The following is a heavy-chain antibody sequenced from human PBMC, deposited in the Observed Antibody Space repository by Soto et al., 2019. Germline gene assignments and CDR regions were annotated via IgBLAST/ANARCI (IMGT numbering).Heavy chain of an antibody. Sequence: GESLKISCAASGFTFSSYGMHWVRQAPGKGLEWVAVISYDGSNKYYADSVKGRFTISRDNSKNTLYLQMNSLRAEDTAVYYCAKKGASREGPQLNYWGQGTLVTVSS. D-gene: IGHD3-10*01. CDR2: ISYDGSNK. CDR3: AKKGASREGPQLNY. V-gene: IGHV3-30*18. J-gene: IGHJ4*02. CDR1: GFTFSSYG.